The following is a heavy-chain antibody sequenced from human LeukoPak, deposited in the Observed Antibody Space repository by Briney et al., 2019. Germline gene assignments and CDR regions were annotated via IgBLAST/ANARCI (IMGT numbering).Heavy chain of an antibody. CDR1: GFTLGDFH. D-gene: IGHD6-6*01. Sequence: GGPLSLFCGASGFTLGDFHMLEARGAPGKGVVGVLGFSWNSGSIGYADSVKGRFTISRDNAKNSLYLQMNSLRAEDTALYYCAKDLSSIATSYYFDYWGQGTLVTVSS. CDR3: AKDLSSIATSYYFDY. CDR2: FSWNSGSI. V-gene: IGHV3-9*01. J-gene: IGHJ4*02.